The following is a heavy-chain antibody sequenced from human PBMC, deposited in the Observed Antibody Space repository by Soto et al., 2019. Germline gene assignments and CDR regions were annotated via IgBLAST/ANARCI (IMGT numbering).Heavy chain of an antibody. CDR3: ARQDCYRSFVDY. D-gene: IGHD2-21*01. CDR1: GGSISSYY. Sequence: QVQLQESGPGLVKPSETLSLTCTVFGGSISSYYWSWLRQPPGKGLEWIGYIYYSGSTNYNPSLKSRVTISVDTSKNQFSLKLSSVTAADTAVYYCARQDCYRSFVDYWGQGTLVTVSS. V-gene: IGHV4-59*01. J-gene: IGHJ4*02. CDR2: IYYSGST.